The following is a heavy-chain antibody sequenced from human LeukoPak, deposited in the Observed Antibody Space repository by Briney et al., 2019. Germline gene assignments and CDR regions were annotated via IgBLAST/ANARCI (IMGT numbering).Heavy chain of an antibody. CDR1: GFTFSSYA. V-gene: IGHV3-23*01. Sequence: GGSLRLSCAASGFTFSSYAMSWVRQAPGKGLEWVSAISGSGGSTYYADSVKGRFTISRDNSKNTLYLQMNSLRAEDTAVYYCARKGYDFWSGYHKDYYFDYWGQGTLVTVSS. D-gene: IGHD3-3*01. CDR2: ISGSGGST. CDR3: ARKGYDFWSGYHKDYYFDY. J-gene: IGHJ4*02.